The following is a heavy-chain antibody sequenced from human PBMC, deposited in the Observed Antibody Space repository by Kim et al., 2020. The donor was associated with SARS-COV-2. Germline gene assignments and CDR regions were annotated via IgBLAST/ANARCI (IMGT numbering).Heavy chain of an antibody. CDR2: ISGGGVNK. CDR1: GFTFDSYA. CDR3: AKMVIMDAHNYYYYYGM. D-gene: IGHD2-21*01. Sequence: GGSLRLSCVASGFTFDSYAMSWVRQAPGKGLEWISVISGGGVNKFHADSVRGRFTISRDNSKNTLYLQMNSLRDEDTALYYCAKMVIMDAHNYYYYYGM. V-gene: IGHV3-23*01. J-gene: IGHJ6*01.